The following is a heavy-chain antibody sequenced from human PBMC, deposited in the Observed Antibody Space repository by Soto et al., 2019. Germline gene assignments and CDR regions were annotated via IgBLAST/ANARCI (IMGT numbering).Heavy chain of an antibody. CDR3: ASKNYDILTGYYNGLDY. CDR2: IHARGST. D-gene: IGHD3-9*01. Sequence: PSETLSLTCTVFGGSVSDNFWSWVRQPAGKGPEYIGRIHARGSTNYNPSLKSRVTISVDTSKSQFSLKLSSVTAADTAVYYCASKNYDILTGYYNGLDYWGQGTLVTVSS. V-gene: IGHV4-4*07. J-gene: IGHJ4*02. CDR1: GGSVSDNF.